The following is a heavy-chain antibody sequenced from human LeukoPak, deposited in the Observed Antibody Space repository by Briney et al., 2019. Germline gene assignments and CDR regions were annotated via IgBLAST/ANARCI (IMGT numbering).Heavy chain of an antibody. D-gene: IGHD3-22*01. J-gene: IGHJ5*02. CDR2: IIPIFGTA. V-gene: IGHV1-69*13. CDR3: ARRGLLLSNWFDP. CDR1: GGTFSSYA. Sequence: ASVKVSCKASGGTFSSYAISWVRQAPGQGLEWMGGIIPIFGTANYAQKFQGRVTITADESTSTAYMELSSLRSEDTAVYYCARRGLLLSNWFDPWGQRTLVTVSS.